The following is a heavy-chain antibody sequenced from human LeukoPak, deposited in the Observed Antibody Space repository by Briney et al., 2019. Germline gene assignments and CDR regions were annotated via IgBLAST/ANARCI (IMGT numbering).Heavy chain of an antibody. V-gene: IGHV3-64*01. CDR2: ISSNGGST. J-gene: IGHJ4*02. D-gene: IGHD6-19*01. Sequence: GGSLRLSCAASGFTFSSYTMHWVRQAPGKGQEYVSAISSNGGSTYYANSVKGRFTISRDNSKNTLYLQMGSLRAEDMAVYYCARVSDSSGWYYFDYWGQGTLVTVSS. CDR1: GFTFSSYT. CDR3: ARVSDSSGWYYFDY.